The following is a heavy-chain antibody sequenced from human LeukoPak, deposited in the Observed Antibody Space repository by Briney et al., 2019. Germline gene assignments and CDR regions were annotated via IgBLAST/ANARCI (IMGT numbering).Heavy chain of an antibody. D-gene: IGHD1-26*01. CDR1: GLTFSSYA. Sequence: GGSLRLSCAASGLTFSSYAMHWVRQAPGKGLEWVAVISYDGSNKYYADSVKGRFTISRDNSKNTLYLQMNSLRAEDTAVYYCARDHSGSYPTHYYYYYGMDVWGQGTTVTVSS. CDR3: ARDHSGSYPTHYYYYYGMDV. V-gene: IGHV3-30-3*01. CDR2: ISYDGSNK. J-gene: IGHJ6*02.